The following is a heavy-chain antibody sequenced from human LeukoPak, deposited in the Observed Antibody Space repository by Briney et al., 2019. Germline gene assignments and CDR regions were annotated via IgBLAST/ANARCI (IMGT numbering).Heavy chain of an antibody. CDR2: IYYSGST. J-gene: IGHJ5*02. D-gene: IGHD5-18*01. CDR1: GRSISSGGYY. V-gene: IGHV4-31*03. Sequence: PSETLSLTCTVPGRSISSGGYYLSWIRQHPGKGLEWIGYIYYSGSTYYNPSLKSRVTISVDTSKNQFSLKLSSVTAADTAVYYCAREVQLWLRGWFDPWGQGTLVTVSS. CDR3: AREVQLWLRGWFDP.